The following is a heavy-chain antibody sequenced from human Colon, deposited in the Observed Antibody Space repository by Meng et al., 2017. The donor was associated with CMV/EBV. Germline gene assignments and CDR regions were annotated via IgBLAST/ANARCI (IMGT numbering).Heavy chain of an antibody. J-gene: IGHJ4*03. CDR1: GASMKSYY. CDR2: IYYNGAT. D-gene: IGHD2-8*02. CDR3: ARGNRATGGNFDY. Sequence: SETLSLTCTVSGASMKSYYWSWIRQPPGKGLEWIGNIYYNGATNYNPSLKSRVIILIDTSKNQFSLKVGSVTAADTAVYYCARGNRATGGNFDYWGQGTKVTVSS. V-gene: IGHV4-59*01.